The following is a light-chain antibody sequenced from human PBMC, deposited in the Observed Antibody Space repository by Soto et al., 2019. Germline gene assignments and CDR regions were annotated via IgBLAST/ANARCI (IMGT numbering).Light chain of an antibody. CDR2: GAS. CDR1: QSVSSSY. V-gene: IGKV3-20*01. J-gene: IGKJ4*01. CDR3: QQYGSLIT. Sequence: ESVLTQSPGTLSLSPGERATLSCRASQSVSSSYLAWYQRKPGQAPRLLIHGASTRAAGISDRFSGSGSGTDFTLTISRLEPEDFAVYYCQQYGSLITFGGGTKVDIK.